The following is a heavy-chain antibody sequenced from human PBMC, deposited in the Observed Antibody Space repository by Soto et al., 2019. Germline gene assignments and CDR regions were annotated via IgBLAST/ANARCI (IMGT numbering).Heavy chain of an antibody. CDR1: GYTFTTYF. CDR3: ARVYDFWSGYSNPFDY. D-gene: IGHD3-3*01. V-gene: IGHV1-46*01. Sequence: ASVKVSCKASGYTFTTYFMHWVRQAPGQGLEWMGIINPSDGTATYAQKFQGRVTMTRDTSTSTVYIELSSLRSEDTAVYYCARVYDFWSGYSNPFDYWGQGTLVTVSS. J-gene: IGHJ4*02. CDR2: INPSDGTA.